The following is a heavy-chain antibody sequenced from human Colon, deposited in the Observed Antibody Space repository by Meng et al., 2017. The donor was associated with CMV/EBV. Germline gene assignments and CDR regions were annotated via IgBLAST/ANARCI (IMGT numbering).Heavy chain of an antibody. D-gene: IGHD6-13*01. V-gene: IGHV4-4*07. CDR3: ARDITAGVAAAERVGDAYE. CDR1: GASINSYY. CDR2: VYPSGAT. Sequence: QGLQRASGPGVLKPPETLSLACTVSGASINSYYWAWIRQSAGKGLEWIGRVYPSGATTYNPSVVSRVNMLLDTSKNQFSLNLKSVTAADTAVYFCARDITAGVAAAERVGDAYEWGQGTLVTVSS. J-gene: IGHJ1*01.